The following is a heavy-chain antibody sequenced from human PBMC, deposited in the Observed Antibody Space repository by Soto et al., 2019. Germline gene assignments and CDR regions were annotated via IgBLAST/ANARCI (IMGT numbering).Heavy chain of an antibody. D-gene: IGHD6-25*01. Sequence: PSETLSLTCTVSGGSISGYFWTWIRQPPGKGLEWIGYIYYGGNTNYNPSLKSRVAISLDTSKNHFSLKLNSVTAADTAVYYCARSSSGYRFDPWGQGTLVTVS. CDR1: GGSISGYF. V-gene: IGHV4-59*01. CDR3: ARSSSGYRFDP. CDR2: IYYGGNT. J-gene: IGHJ5*02.